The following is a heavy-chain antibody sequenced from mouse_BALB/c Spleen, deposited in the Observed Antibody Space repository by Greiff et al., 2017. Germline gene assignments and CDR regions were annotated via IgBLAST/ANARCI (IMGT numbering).Heavy chain of an antibody. J-gene: IGHJ3*01. Sequence: DVKLVESGGGLVKPGGSLKLSCAASGFTFSSYTMSWVRQTPEKRLEWVATISSGGSYTYYPDSVKGRFTISRDNAKNTLYLQMSSLKSEDTAMYYCTRDRGDGAWFAYWGQGTLVTVSA. D-gene: IGHD1-1*02. CDR2: ISSGGSYT. V-gene: IGHV5-6-4*01. CDR3: TRDRGDGAWFAY. CDR1: GFTFSSYT.